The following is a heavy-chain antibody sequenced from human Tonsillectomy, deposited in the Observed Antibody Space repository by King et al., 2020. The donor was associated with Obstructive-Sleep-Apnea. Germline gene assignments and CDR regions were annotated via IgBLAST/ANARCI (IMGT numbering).Heavy chain of an antibody. CDR1: GFTFSNFA. V-gene: IGHV3-23*04. D-gene: IGHD6-13*01. J-gene: IGHJ4*02. Sequence: VQLVESGGGLVQPGGSLRLSCAASGFTFSNFAMTWVRQAPGKGREWVSTIGGSGGRTYYADTMKGRFTISRDNSKNTLYLHINSLRAEDTAVYYCAKGPAQQLVPNYFDYWGQGTLVTVSS. CDR2: IGGSGGRT. CDR3: AKGPAQQLVPNYFDY.